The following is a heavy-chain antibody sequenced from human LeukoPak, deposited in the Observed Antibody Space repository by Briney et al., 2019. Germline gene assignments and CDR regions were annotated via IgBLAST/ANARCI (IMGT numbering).Heavy chain of an antibody. CDR1: GYTFTSYD. CDR2: MNPDSGNT. V-gene: IGHV1-8*01. J-gene: IGHJ4*02. D-gene: IGHD4-17*01. Sequence: ASVKVSYKASGYTFTSYDINWVRQATGQGLGWMGWMNPDSGNTGYAQKFQDRVTMTRNTSISTAYMELSSLRSEDTAVYYCARAQYGDYYFDYWGQGTLVTVSS. CDR3: ARAQYGDYYFDY.